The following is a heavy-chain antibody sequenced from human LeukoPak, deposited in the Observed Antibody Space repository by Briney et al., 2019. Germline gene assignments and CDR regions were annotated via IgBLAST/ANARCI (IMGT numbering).Heavy chain of an antibody. Sequence: PGGSLRLSCAASGFTFSSYWMHWVRQAPGKGLVWVSRINSDGSSTSYADSVKGRFTISRDNAKNTLYLQMNSLRAEDTAVYYCARDLGYSSSWYGAYYYYYYGMDVWGQGTTVTVSS. CDR2: INSDGSST. V-gene: IGHV3-74*01. CDR3: ARDLGYSSSWYGAYYYYYYGMDV. J-gene: IGHJ6*02. D-gene: IGHD6-13*01. CDR1: GFTFSSYW.